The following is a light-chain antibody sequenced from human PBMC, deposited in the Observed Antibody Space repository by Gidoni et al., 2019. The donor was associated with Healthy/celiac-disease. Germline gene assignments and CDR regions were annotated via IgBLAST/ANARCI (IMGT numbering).Light chain of an antibody. V-gene: IGKV1-5*01. CDR1: QSISSW. J-gene: IGKJ1*01. CDR2: DAS. CDR3: QHPGT. Sequence: DIQMTQSPSTLSASVGDRVTITCRASQSISSWLAWYQQKPGKAPKLLIYDASSLESGVPSRVSGSGSGTEFTLTISSLQPDDFATYYCQHPGTFGQGTKVEIK.